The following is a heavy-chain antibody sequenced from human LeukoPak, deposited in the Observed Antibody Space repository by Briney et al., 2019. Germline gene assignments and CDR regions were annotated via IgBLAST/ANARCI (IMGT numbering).Heavy chain of an antibody. V-gene: IGHV3-23*01. CDR3: AKGPTGYSSGWLDYFDY. CDR2: ISGSGDST. CDR1: GFTFSTYA. J-gene: IGHJ4*02. Sequence: PGGSLRLSCAASGFTFSTYAVNWVRQAPGKGLEWVSTISGSGDSTYYADSVKGRFTISRDNSKNTLYLQMNSLRAEDTAVYYCAKGPTGYSSGWLDYFDYWGQGTLVTVSS. D-gene: IGHD6-19*01.